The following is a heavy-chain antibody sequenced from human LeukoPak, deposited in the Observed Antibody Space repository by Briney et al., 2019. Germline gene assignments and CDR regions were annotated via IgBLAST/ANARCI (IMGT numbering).Heavy chain of an antibody. V-gene: IGHV4-59*11. CDR1: GGSISSHY. D-gene: IGHD2-2*01. CDR2: IYYSGST. CDR3: ASYTSVRSFDY. Sequence: PSETLSLTCTVSGGSISSHYWSWIRQPPGEGLECIGYIYYSGSTNYNPSLKSRVIISIDTPKNQFSLKLSSVTAADTAVYYCASYTSVRSFDYWGQGTLVTVSS. J-gene: IGHJ4*02.